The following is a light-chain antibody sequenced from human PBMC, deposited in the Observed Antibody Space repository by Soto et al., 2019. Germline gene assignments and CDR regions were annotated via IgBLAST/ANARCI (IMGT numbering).Light chain of an antibody. CDR2: AAS. CDR1: QAIAKD. V-gene: IGKV1-6*02. Sequence: AIQLTQSPSSLSAPVGDRVTISCRASQAIAKDLGWYQQRPGTAPKLLIYAASTSQSGVPSRFSGSGSGTDFTLTISSLQPEDFATYYCLQEHNYPRTFGQGTKVDIK. CDR3: LQEHNYPRT. J-gene: IGKJ2*01.